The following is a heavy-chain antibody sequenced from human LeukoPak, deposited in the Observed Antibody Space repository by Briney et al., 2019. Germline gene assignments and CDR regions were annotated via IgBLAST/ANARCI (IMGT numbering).Heavy chain of an antibody. CDR3: ASANCSSTSCQHYYFDY. Sequence: SETLSLTCTVSGGSISSYYWSWIRQPAGKGLEWIGRIYTSGSTNYNPSLKSRVTISVDTSKNQFSLKLSSVTAADTAVYYCASANCSSTSCQHYYFDYWGQGTLVTVSS. V-gene: IGHV4-4*07. CDR1: GGSISSYY. CDR2: IYTSGST. J-gene: IGHJ4*02. D-gene: IGHD2-2*01.